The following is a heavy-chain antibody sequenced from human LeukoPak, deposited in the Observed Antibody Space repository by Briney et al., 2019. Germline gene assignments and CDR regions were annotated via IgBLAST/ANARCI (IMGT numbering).Heavy chain of an antibody. Sequence: PSETLSLTCAVSGGSISSGGYSWSWIRQPPGKGLEWIGYIYHSGSTYYNPSLKSRVTISVDRSKYQFSLKLSSVTAADTAVYYCARGKPYDYWGQGTLVTVSS. CDR1: GGSISSGGYS. V-gene: IGHV4-30-2*01. J-gene: IGHJ4*02. CDR2: IYHSGST. CDR3: ARGKPYDY.